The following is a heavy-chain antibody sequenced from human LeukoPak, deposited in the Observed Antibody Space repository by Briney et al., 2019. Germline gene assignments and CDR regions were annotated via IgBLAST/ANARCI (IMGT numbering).Heavy chain of an antibody. CDR1: GFTFSSYW. CDR3: ARDLPFQAY. V-gene: IGHV3-74*01. CDR2: INSDGSST. D-gene: IGHD2-21*02. J-gene: IGHJ4*02. Sequence: PGGSLRLSCAASGFTFSSYWVHWVRHAPGKGLVWVSHINSDGSSTIYADSVKGRFTISRDNAKNTVYLQMNSLRAEDTAIYYCARDLPFQAYWGQGTLVTVSS.